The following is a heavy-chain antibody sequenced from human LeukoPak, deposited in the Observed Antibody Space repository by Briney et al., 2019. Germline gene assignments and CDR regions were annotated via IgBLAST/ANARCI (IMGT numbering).Heavy chain of an antibody. J-gene: IGHJ4*02. V-gene: IGHV4-30-4*01. CDR3: AAATGTNHFDY. Sequence: SETLSLTCTVSGGPISRGHYLWRPIPQPPAEGLEWNGYIYYSWNTYYNPSLKSRVTISVDTSKNQVSLKLSSVTAAETAVDYCAAATGTNHFDYWGQGTLVTVSS. CDR2: IYYSWNT. D-gene: IGHD1-1*01. CDR1: GGPISRGHYL.